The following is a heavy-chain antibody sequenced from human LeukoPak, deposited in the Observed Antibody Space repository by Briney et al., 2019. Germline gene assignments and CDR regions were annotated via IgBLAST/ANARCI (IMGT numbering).Heavy chain of an antibody. J-gene: IGHJ4*02. V-gene: IGHV3-21*05. D-gene: IGHD7-27*01. CDR3: GRGHWGLDY. CDR2: ISNSGSSI. CDR1: GFTFSSYA. Sequence: GGSLRLSCAASGFTFSSYAMNWIRQAPGKGLEWVSYISNSGSSIYYADSVKGRFTTSRDNAKSSLYLQMNSLRAEDTAVYYCGRGHWGLDYWGQGALVTVSS.